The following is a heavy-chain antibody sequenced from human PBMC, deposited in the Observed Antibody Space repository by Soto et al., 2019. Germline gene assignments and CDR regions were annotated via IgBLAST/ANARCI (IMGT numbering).Heavy chain of an antibody. CDR1: GFTFSNAW. Sequence: KPGGSLRLSCAASGFTFSNAWMSWVRQAPGKGLEWVGRIKSKTDGGTTDYAAPVKGRFTISRDDSKNTLYLQMNSLKTEDTAVYYCTTEYYYDSSGYYEPYYYYGMDVWGQGTTVTVSS. CDR2: IKSKTDGGTT. CDR3: TTEYYYDSSGYYEPYYYYGMDV. D-gene: IGHD3-22*01. J-gene: IGHJ6*02. V-gene: IGHV3-15*01.